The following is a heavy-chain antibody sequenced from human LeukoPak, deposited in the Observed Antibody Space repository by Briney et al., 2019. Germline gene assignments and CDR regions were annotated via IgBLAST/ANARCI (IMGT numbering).Heavy chain of an antibody. CDR3: ARVSAKKSIDYDTSGSYYYYMDV. CDR2: ISSSGSTI. D-gene: IGHD3-22*01. J-gene: IGHJ6*03. V-gene: IGHV3-11*04. Sequence: PGGSLRLSCAASGFTFSDYYMSWIRQAPGKGLEWVSYISSSGSTIYYADSVKGRFTISRDNSKNTLYLQMNSLRAEDTAVYYCARVSAKKSIDYDTSGSYYYYMDVWGKGTTVTISS. CDR1: GFTFSDYY.